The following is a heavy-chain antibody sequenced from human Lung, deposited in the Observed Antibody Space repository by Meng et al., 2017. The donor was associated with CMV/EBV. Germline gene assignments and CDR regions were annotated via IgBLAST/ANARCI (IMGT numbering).Heavy chain of an antibody. CDR3: LRRSGGSV. V-gene: IGHV4-4*02. J-gene: IGHJ1*01. CDR1: GDSITIHQW. CDR2: IPHRCSS. D-gene: IGHD3-10*01. Sequence: QVHVLEAGPPSVTRSDTLSLTCAVCGDSITIHQWWAWVRQPQGKGLEWIGEIPHRCSSAYIPSLKSRVSMSIDKSKNQFSLKLTSVTAADTAVYHCLRRSGGSVWGQGTLVTVSS.